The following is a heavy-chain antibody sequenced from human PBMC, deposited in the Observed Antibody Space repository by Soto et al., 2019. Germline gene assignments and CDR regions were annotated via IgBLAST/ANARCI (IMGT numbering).Heavy chain of an antibody. CDR3: ARLYDSSGYYYVYAFDI. V-gene: IGHV4-31*03. J-gene: IGHJ3*02. CDR2: IYYSGST. Sequence: TLSLTCTVSGGSIGSGGYYWSWIRQHPGKGLEWIGYIYYSGSTYYNPSLKSRVTIPVDTSKNQFSLKLSSVTAADTAVYYCARLYDSSGYYYVYAFDIWGQGTMVTVSS. CDR1: GGSIGSGGYY. D-gene: IGHD3-22*01.